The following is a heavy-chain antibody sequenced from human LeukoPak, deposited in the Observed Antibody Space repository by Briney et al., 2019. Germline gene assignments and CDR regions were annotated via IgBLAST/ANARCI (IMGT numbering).Heavy chain of an antibody. CDR1: GYTFTSYD. CDR3: ARARYDFWSGYYSSPPFLDP. J-gene: IGHJ5*02. V-gene: IGHV1-8*01. D-gene: IGHD3-3*01. Sequence: ASVKVSCKASGYTFTSYDINWVRQATGQGLEWMGWMNPNSGNTGYAQKFQGRVTMTRNTSISTAYMELSSLRSEDTAVYYCARARYDFWSGYYSSPPFLDPWGQGTLVTVSS. CDR2: MNPNSGNT.